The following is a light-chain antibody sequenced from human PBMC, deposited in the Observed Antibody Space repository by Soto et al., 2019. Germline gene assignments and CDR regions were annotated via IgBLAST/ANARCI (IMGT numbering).Light chain of an antibody. V-gene: IGLV2-14*02. CDR1: SSDIGTYNL. CDR2: EGS. CDR3: SSFSSITREV. Sequence: QSALTQPASVSGSPEQSITISCTGTSSDIGTYNLVSWYQQHPGKAPKLIIYEGSERPSGVSNRFSGSKFGNTASLTISGLLPEDEADYYCSSFSSITREVFGGGTKVTVL. J-gene: IGLJ2*01.